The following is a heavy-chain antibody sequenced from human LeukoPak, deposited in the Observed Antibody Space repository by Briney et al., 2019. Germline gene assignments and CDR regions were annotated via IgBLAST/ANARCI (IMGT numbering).Heavy chain of an antibody. CDR2: IYHSGST. J-gene: IGHJ6*02. V-gene: IGHV4-30-2*01. Sequence: PSETLSLTCAVSGGSISSGGYSWSWIRQPPRKGLEWIGYIYHSGSTYYNPSLKSRVTISVDRSKNQFSLKLSSVTAADTAVYYCARERSGMDVWGQGTTVTVSS. CDR1: GGSISSGGYS. CDR3: ARERSGMDV.